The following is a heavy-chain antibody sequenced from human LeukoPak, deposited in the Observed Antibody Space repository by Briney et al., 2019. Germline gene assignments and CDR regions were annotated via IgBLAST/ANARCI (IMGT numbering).Heavy chain of an antibody. V-gene: IGHV3-21*01. Sequence: GGSLRLSCAASRFTFSSYSINWVRQAPGKGLEWVSSISSSGTYVYYADSVKGRFTISRDNAKNSLYLQMNSLRVEDTAVYYCARDLGYCSSTSCYNRWFDPWGQGTLVTVSS. CDR3: ARDLGYCSSTSCYNRWFDP. CDR1: RFTFSSYS. J-gene: IGHJ5*02. D-gene: IGHD2-2*02. CDR2: ISSSGTYV.